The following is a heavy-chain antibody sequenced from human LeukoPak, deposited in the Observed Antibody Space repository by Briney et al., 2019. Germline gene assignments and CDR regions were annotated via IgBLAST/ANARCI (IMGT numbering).Heavy chain of an antibody. CDR3: ATNILVRDIINWFDP. J-gene: IGHJ5*02. V-gene: IGHV1-2*02. CDR2: INPNSGGT. Sequence: ASVKVSCKASGYIFADYYIHWVRQAPGQGLEWMGWINPNSGGTKYAQKFQGRVTMTRDTSISTAYMELSSLRYDDTAVYYCATNILVRDIINWFDPWGQGTLVTVSS. CDR1: GYIFADYY. D-gene: IGHD3-10*01.